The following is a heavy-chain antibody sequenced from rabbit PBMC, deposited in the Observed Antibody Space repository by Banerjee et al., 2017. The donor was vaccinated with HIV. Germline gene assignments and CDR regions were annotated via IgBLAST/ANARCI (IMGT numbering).Heavy chain of an antibody. CDR1: GFDFSSCY. CDR3: VRHNSGLTL. V-gene: IGHV1S7*01. Sequence: QLKESGGGLVQPGGSLKLSCKASGFDFSSCYMTWVRQAPGKGLEWIGYIDPVFGNIYYASWVNGRFTISSHNAQNTLYLQLNSLTAADTVTYFCVRHNSGLTLWGPGTLVTVS. D-gene: IGHD4-1*01. CDR2: IDPVFGNI. J-gene: IGHJ4*01.